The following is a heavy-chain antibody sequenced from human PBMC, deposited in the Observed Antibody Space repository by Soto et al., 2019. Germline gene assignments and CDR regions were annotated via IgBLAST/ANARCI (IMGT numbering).Heavy chain of an antibody. CDR2: ISYDGSNK. CDR3: AKTLSGYSYDPSGNYHYGMDV. J-gene: IGHJ6*02. V-gene: IGHV3-30*18. CDR1: GFTFSSYG. Sequence: QVQLVESGGGVVQPGRSLRLSCAASGFTFSSYGMHWVRQAPGKGLEWVAVISYDGSNKYYEDSVKGRFTISRDNSKNTPYLQMNSLRAEDTAVYYCAKTLSGYSYDPSGNYHYGMDVWGQGTTVTVSS. D-gene: IGHD5-18*01.